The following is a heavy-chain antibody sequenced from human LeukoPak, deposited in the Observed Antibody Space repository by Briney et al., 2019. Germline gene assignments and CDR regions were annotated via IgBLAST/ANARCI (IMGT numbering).Heavy chain of an antibody. V-gene: IGHV3-23*01. CDR1: GFTFSSYA. CDR3: AKKVLRGSGYYNY. Sequence: GGSLRLSYAASGFTFSSYAMSWVRQAPGKGLEWVSAISGSGGSTYYADSVKGRFTISRDNSKNTLYLQMNSLRAEDTAVYYCAKKVLRGSGYYNYWGQGTLVTVSS. J-gene: IGHJ4*02. CDR2: ISGSGGST. D-gene: IGHD3-3*01.